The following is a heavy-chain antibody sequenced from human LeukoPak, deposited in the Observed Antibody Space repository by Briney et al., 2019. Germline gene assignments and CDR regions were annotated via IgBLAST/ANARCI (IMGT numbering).Heavy chain of an antibody. V-gene: IGHV4-34*01. CDR3: ARGSAEAVDY. D-gene: IGHD6-19*01. CDR2: INHSGST. CDR1: GGSFSGYY. Sequence: PSETLSLTCAVYGGSFSGYYWSWIRQPPGKGLEWIGEINHSGSTNYNPSLKSRVTISVDTSKNQFSLKLSSVTAADTAVYYCARGSAEAVDYWGQGTLVTVSS. J-gene: IGHJ4*02.